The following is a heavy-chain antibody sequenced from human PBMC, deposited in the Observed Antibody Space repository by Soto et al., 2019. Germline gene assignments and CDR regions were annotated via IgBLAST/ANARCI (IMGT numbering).Heavy chain of an antibody. CDR3: ARIPHNTTSYYDHFYGMDV. V-gene: IGHV5-51*01. CDR1: GYSFPSQW. D-gene: IGHD1-20*01. J-gene: IGHJ6*02. Sequence: GESLKISCKGSGYSFPSQWIGWVRQTPGKGLEWMGSIYPADSDTRYSPSFQGQVTISADKSIRTAYLEWSNLKASDTAMYYCARIPHNTTSYYDHFYGMDVWGQGTTVTVSS. CDR2: IYPADSDT.